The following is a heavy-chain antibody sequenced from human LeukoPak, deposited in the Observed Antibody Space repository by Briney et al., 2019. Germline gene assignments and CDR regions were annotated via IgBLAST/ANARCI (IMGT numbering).Heavy chain of an antibody. D-gene: IGHD6-13*01. CDR3: AKGEFRIAAAGGFDY. V-gene: IGHV3-23*01. CDR1: GFIFSGYA. J-gene: IGHJ4*02. CDR2: ISGSGGST. Sequence: YPGGSLRLSCAASGFIFSGYAMSWVRQAPGKGLEWVSTISGSGGSTYYADSVKGRFTISRDNSKNTLYLQMNSLRAEDTAVYYCAKGEFRIAAAGGFDYWGQGTLVTVSS.